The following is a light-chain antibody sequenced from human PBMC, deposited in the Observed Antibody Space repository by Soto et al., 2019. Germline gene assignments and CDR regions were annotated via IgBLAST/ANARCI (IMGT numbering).Light chain of an antibody. Sequence: QSVLTQPPSVSGAPGQRVTISCTGSSSNIGAVYDVHWYQQLPGPAPKLLIYGNSNRPSGVPDRFSGSKSGTSASLAITGLQAEDEADYYCQSYDSSLSGHVVFGGGTKLTVL. CDR2: GNS. CDR1: SSNIGAVYD. V-gene: IGLV1-40*01. J-gene: IGLJ2*01. CDR3: QSYDSSLSGHVV.